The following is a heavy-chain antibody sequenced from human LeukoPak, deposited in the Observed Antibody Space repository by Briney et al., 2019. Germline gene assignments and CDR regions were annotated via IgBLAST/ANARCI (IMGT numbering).Heavy chain of an antibody. D-gene: IGHD4-17*01. CDR3: ARDCDYGNTSHLRCF. V-gene: IGHV1-69*13. CDR2: IIPIFGTA. Sequence: ASVKVSCKASGGTFSSYAISWVRQAPGQGLEWMGGIIPIFGTANYAQKFQGRVTITADESTSTAYMELSSLRSEDTAVYYCARDCDYGNTSHLRCFWGQGTLVTVSS. J-gene: IGHJ4*02. CDR1: GGTFSSYA.